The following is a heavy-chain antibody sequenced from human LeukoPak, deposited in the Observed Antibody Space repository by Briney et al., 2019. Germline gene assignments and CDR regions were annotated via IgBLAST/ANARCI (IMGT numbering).Heavy chain of an antibody. CDR1: GFTFSSYA. D-gene: IGHD4-23*01. Sequence: GGSLRLSCAASGFTFSSYAMGWVRQAPGKGLEWVSAISGSGGSTYYADSVKGRFTISRDNSKNTLYLQMNSLRAEDTAVYYCANSIVVTLDAFDIWGQGTLVTVSS. V-gene: IGHV3-23*01. CDR2: ISGSGGST. J-gene: IGHJ3*02. CDR3: ANSIVVTLDAFDI.